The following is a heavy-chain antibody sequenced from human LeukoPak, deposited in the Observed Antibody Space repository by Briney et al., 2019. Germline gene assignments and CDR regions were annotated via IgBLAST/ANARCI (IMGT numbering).Heavy chain of an antibody. CDR1: GGSISSSR. D-gene: IGHD6-13*01. J-gene: IGHJ4*02. Sequence: GTLSLTCAVSGGSISSSRWSWVRQPPGKGLEWIGEISHSGTTNYNPSLKSRVSISVDKSKNQFSLELSSVTAADTAVYYCTTAFGYSRDWGQGTLVTVSS. CDR3: TTAFGYSRD. CDR2: ISHSGTT. V-gene: IGHV4-4*02.